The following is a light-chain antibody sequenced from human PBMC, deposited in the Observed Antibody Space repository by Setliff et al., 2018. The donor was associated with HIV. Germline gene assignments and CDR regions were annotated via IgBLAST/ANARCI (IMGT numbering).Light chain of an antibody. J-gene: IGLJ3*02. CDR3: SSYTASSTLV. CDR1: TSDVGSYNY. V-gene: IGLV2-11*01. CDR2: DVS. Sequence: QSALTQPRSVSGSPGQSVTISCTGTTSDVGSYNYVSWYQQHPGKAPKLMIYDVSQRPSGVSDRFSGSKSGITASLTISGLQPEDESDYYCSSYTASSTLVFGGGTK.